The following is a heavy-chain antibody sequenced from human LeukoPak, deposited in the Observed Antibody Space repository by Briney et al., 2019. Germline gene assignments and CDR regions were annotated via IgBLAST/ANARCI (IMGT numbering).Heavy chain of an antibody. Sequence: PGGSLRLSCAASGFTFSSYAMSWVRQAPGKGLEWVSAISGSGGSTYYADSVKGRFTISRDNSKNTLYLQMNSLRAEDTAVYYCAKDMYYYGSGSSHFDYWGQGTLVTVSS. J-gene: IGHJ4*02. D-gene: IGHD3-10*01. CDR3: AKDMYYYGSGSSHFDY. V-gene: IGHV3-23*01. CDR1: GFTFSSYA. CDR2: ISGSGGST.